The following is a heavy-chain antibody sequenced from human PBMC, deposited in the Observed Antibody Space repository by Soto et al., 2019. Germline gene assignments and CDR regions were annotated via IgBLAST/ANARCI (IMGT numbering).Heavy chain of an antibody. D-gene: IGHD3-22*01. CDR2: INAGNGNT. J-gene: IGHJ4*02. Sequence: QVQLVQSGAEVKKPGASVKVSCKASGYIFTSYAMHWVRQAPGQRLEWMGWINAGNGNTKYSQKFQGRVTITRDTSASTAYMELSSLRSEDTAVYYCASRVGDYYDSSGYPPGIDYWGQGTLVTVSS. CDR3: ASRVGDYYDSSGYPPGIDY. CDR1: GYIFTSYA. V-gene: IGHV1-3*01.